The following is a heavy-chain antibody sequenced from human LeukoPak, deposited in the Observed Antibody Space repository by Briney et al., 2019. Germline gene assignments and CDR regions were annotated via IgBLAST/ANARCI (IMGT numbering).Heavy chain of an antibody. CDR1: ASSISSGYS. Sequence: SQSLSLTCAVSASSISSGYSWGWIRQPPGKGLEWIGSIYHSGSTYYNPSLKSRVTISVDTSKNQYSLKLSSVTAADTAVYYCARAYYDILTGYWGAFDIWGQGTMVTVSS. J-gene: IGHJ3*02. V-gene: IGHV4-38-2*01. CDR2: IYHSGST. CDR3: ARAYYDILTGYWGAFDI. D-gene: IGHD3-9*01.